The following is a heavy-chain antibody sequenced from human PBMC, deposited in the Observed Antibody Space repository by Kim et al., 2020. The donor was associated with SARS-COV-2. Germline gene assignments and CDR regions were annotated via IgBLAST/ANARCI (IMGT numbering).Heavy chain of an antibody. D-gene: IGHD6-19*01. CDR3: AKDILDSSGWYHYYYYGMDV. Sequence: GGSLRLSCAASGFTFDDYAMHWVRQAPGKGLEWVSGISWNSGSIGYADSVKGRFTISRDNAKNSLYLQMNSLRAEDTALYYCAKDILDSSGWYHYYYYGMDVWGRGTTVTVSS. J-gene: IGHJ6*02. V-gene: IGHV3-9*01. CDR2: ISWNSGSI. CDR1: GFTFDDYA.